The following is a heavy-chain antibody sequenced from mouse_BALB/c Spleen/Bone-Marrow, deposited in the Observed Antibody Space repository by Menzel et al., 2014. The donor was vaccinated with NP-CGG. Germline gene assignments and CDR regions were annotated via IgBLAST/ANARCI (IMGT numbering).Heavy chain of an antibody. Sequence: EVQLQQSGPELVKPGASVKISCKTSGYTFTEYTMHWVKQSHGKSLERTGGINPNNGGTSYNQKFKGKATLTVDKSSSTAYMELRSLTSEDSAGYYCASNYVYWGQGTTLTVSS. D-gene: IGHD2-1*01. CDR2: INPNNGGT. V-gene: IGHV1-18*01. CDR1: GYTFTEYT. J-gene: IGHJ2*01. CDR3: ASNYVY.